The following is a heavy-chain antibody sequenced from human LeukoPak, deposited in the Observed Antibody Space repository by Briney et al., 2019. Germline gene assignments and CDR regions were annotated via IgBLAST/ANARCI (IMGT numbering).Heavy chain of an antibody. CDR1: GFTLSNYW. CDR3: VRDPFLSGDY. J-gene: IGHJ4*02. D-gene: IGHD3-3*01. V-gene: IGHV3-74*01. Sequence: GGSVRLSCVVSGFTLSNYWMHWVRQAPGKGLAWVSRINRDRSITNYADSVRGRFTISRDNARNTLDLQMNSLRAEDTALYYCVRDPFLSGDYWGLGALVTVSS. CDR2: INRDRSIT.